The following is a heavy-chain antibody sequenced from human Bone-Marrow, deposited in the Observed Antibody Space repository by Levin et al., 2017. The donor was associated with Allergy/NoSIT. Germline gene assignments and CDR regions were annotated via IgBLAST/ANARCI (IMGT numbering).Heavy chain of an antibody. J-gene: IGHJ4*02. CDR1: GFTFSDYY. Sequence: NAGGSLRLSCAASGFTFSDYYMSWIRQAPGKGLEWVSYISSTSSYTNYADSVKGRFTISRDNAKNSLYLQMNSLRAEDTAVYYCARGLNDAVAGIAVNWGQGTLVTVSS. CDR2: ISSTSSYT. D-gene: IGHD6-19*01. V-gene: IGHV3-11*05. CDR3: ARGLNDAVAGIAVN.